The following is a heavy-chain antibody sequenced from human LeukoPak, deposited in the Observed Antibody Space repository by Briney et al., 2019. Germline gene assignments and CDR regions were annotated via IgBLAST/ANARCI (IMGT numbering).Heavy chain of an antibody. CDR2: INPNSGGT. J-gene: IGHJ4*02. Sequence: ASVKVSCKASGYTFTGYYMHWVRQAPGQGLEWMGRINPNSGGTNYAQKFQGRVTMTRDTSISTAYMELSRLGSDDTAVYYCAREAILSIAAAANPYFDYWGQGTLVTVSS. CDR1: GYTFTGYY. CDR3: AREAILSIAAAANPYFDY. D-gene: IGHD6-13*01. V-gene: IGHV1-2*06.